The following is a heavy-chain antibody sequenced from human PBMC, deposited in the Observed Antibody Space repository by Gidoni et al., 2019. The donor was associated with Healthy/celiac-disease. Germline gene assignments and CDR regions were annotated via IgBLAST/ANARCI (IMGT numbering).Heavy chain of an antibody. V-gene: IGHV4-30-4*01. CDR3: ARDGSSDGMDV. CDR1: GGSISSGDYY. Sequence: QVQLQESGPGLVKPSQTLSLICTVSGGSISSGDYYWSWIRQHPVKGLEWIGYIYYSGSTYYNPSLKSRVTISVDTSKNQFSLKLSSVTAADTAVYYCARDGSSDGMDVWGQGTTVTVSS. D-gene: IGHD3-22*01. CDR2: IYYSGST. J-gene: IGHJ6*02.